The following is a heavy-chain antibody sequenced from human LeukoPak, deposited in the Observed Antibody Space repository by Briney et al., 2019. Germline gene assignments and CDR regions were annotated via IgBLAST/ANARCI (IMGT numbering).Heavy chain of an antibody. D-gene: IGHD3-16*01. CDR1: GFTFSSYE. CDR3: ARDAHPVSMGGEFDY. CDR2: IYYSGST. Sequence: PGGSLRLSCAASGFTFSSYEMNWVRQAPGKGLEWIGYIYYSGSTNYNPSLKSRVTISVDTSKNQFSLKLSSVTAADTAMYYCARDAHPVSMGGEFDYWGQGTLVTVSS. J-gene: IGHJ4*02. V-gene: IGHV4-59*01.